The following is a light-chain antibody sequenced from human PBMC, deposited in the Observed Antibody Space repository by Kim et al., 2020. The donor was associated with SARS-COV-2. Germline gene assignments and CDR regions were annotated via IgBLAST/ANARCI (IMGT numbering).Light chain of an antibody. V-gene: IGLV2-8*01. Sequence: QSALTQPPSASGSPGQSVTISCTGTSSDVGGYNYVSWYQQHPGKAPKLVIYEVIKRPSGVPDRFSGSKSGNTASLTVSGLQAEDEADYYCSSYAGSNVWVFGGGTKLTVL. CDR2: EVI. J-gene: IGLJ3*02. CDR3: SSYAGSNVWV. CDR1: SSDVGGYNY.